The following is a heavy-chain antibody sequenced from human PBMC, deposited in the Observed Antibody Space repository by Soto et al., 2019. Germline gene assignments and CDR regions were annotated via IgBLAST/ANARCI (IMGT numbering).Heavy chain of an antibody. CDR3: ARRYAFADY. CDR1: GFSFSDYG. D-gene: IGHD2-2*01. CDR2: ISYDGDSK. Sequence: QVQLVESGGGVVQPGRSLRLSCAASGFSFSDYGMHWVRQAPGKGLEWVALISYDGDSKRYADSVKGRFTISRDNPKNILYLQMNSLRAAVTAVSYCARRYAFADYWGQGTLVTVSS. V-gene: IGHV3-33*08. J-gene: IGHJ4*02.